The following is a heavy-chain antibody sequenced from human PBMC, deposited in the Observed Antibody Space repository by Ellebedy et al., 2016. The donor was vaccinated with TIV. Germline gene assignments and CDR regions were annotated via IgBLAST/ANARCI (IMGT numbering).Heavy chain of an antibody. Sequence: AASVKVSCKASGHTFTSYGISWVRQAPGQGLEWMGWISAYNGNINYAQKLQGRVTMTTDTSTSTAYMELRSLRSDDTAVYYCAREISGGYAPDWGQGTLVTVSS. CDR2: ISAYNGNI. D-gene: IGHD3-16*01. CDR1: GHTFTSYG. V-gene: IGHV1-18*01. J-gene: IGHJ4*02. CDR3: AREISGGYAPD.